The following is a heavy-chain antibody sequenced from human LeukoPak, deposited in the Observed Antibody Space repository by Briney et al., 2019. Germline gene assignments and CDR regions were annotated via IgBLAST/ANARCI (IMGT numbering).Heavy chain of an antibody. CDR2: ISYDGSNK. J-gene: IGHJ4*02. Sequence: PGGSLRLSCAASGFTFSSYGMHWVRQAPGKGLEWVAVISYDGSNKYYADSVKGRFTISRDNSKNTLYLQMNSLRAEDTAVYYCAKDHARYSSSCLDYWGQGTLVTVPS. CDR1: GFTFSSYG. D-gene: IGHD6-13*01. V-gene: IGHV3-30*18. CDR3: AKDHARYSSSCLDY.